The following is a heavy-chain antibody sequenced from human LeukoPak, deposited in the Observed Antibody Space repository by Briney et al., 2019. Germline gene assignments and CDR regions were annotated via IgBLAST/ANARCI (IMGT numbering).Heavy chain of an antibody. CDR1: GFTFSSYA. V-gene: IGHV3-23*01. CDR3: AKDREMDIVATTAFDY. D-gene: IGHD5-12*01. Sequence: GGSLRLSCAASGFTFSSYAMSWVRQAPGKGLEWVSAISGSGGSTYYADSVKGRFTISRDNSKNTLYLQMNSLRAEDTAVYYRAKDREMDIVATTAFDYWGQGTLVTVSS. J-gene: IGHJ4*02. CDR2: ISGSGGST.